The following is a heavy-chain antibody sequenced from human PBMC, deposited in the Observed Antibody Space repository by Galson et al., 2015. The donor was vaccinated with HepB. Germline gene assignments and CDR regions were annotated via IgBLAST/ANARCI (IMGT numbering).Heavy chain of an antibody. J-gene: IGHJ3*02. V-gene: IGHV3-48*04. CDR2: ISSSSSTI. D-gene: IGHD3-22*01. CDR3: ARFPTMIVVGRGAFDI. Sequence: SLRLSCAASGFTFSSYSMNWVRQAPGKGLEWVSYISSSSSTIYYADSVKGRFTISRDNAKNSLYLQMNSLRAEDTAVYYCARFPTMIVVGRGAFDIWGQGTMVTVSS. CDR1: GFTFSSYS.